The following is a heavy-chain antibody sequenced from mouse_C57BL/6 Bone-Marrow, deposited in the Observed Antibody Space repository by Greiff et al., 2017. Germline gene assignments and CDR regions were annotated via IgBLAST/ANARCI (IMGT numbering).Heavy chain of an antibody. CDR1: GYTFTSYW. CDR3: ARPNYYGRRGWYFDG. D-gene: IGHD1-1*01. V-gene: IGHV1-64*01. CDR2: IHPNSGST. Sequence: QVQLQQPGAELVKPGASVKLSCKASGYTFTSYWMHWVKQRPGQGLEWIGMIHPNSGSTNYNEKFKSKATLTVDKSSSTAYMQLSSLTSEDSAVYYCARPNYYGRRGWYFDGWGTGTTVTVSS. J-gene: IGHJ1*03.